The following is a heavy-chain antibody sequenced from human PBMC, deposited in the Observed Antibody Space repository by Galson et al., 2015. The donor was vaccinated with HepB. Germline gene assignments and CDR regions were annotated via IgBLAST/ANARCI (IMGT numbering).Heavy chain of an antibody. Sequence: SLRLSCAASGFTFSSYSMMWVRQAPGKGLEWVSSISGSSIYINYGDSVKGRFTISRDNGKNSLYLQMNSLRGEDTAVYYCARDSRQDYSDTSGYWGDGYWGQGTLVTVSS. J-gene: IGHJ4*02. CDR2: ISGSSIYI. V-gene: IGHV3-21*01. CDR1: GFTFSSYS. CDR3: ARDSRQDYSDTSGYWGDGY. D-gene: IGHD3-22*01.